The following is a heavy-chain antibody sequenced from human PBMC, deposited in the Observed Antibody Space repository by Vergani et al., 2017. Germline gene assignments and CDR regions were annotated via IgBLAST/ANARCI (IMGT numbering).Heavy chain of an antibody. V-gene: IGHV3-30-3*01. CDR3: ARGPITIVGVVENMGDN. J-gene: IGHJ4*02. CDR1: GFTFSSYA. CDR2: ISYDGSNK. D-gene: IGHD3-3*01. Sequence: QVQLVESGGGVVQPGRSLRLSCAASGFTFSSYAMHWVRQAPGKGLEWVAVISYDGSNKYYADSVKGRFTISRDNSKNTLYLQMNSLRAEDTAVYYCARGPITIVGVVENMGDNWGQGTLVTVSS.